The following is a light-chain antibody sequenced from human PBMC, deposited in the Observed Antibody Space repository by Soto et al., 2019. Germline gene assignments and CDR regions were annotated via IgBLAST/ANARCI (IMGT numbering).Light chain of an antibody. CDR1: SSDVGGSNF. Sequence: QSALTQPASVSGSPGQSITISCTGTSSDVGGSNFVSWYQQCPGKAPRLIIFEVSYRPSGVSNRFSGSKSGNTASLTISRLQADDEADYYCSSYTDNNIPWVFGGGTKLTVL. CDR2: EVS. V-gene: IGLV2-14*01. J-gene: IGLJ3*02. CDR3: SSYTDNNIPWV.